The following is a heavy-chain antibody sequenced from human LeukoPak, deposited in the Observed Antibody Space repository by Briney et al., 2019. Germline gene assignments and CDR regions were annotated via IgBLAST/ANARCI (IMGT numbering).Heavy chain of an antibody. CDR3: VRDFRSSSSYDY. Sequence: GGSLRLSCAASGFTFSSYSMNWVRQAPGEGLEWVSSISSSSSYIYYADSVKGRFTISRDNAKNSLYLQMNSLRAEDTAVYYCVRDFRSSSSYDYWGQGTLVTVSS. D-gene: IGHD6-6*01. V-gene: IGHV3-21*01. CDR1: GFTFSSYS. CDR2: ISSSSSYI. J-gene: IGHJ4*02.